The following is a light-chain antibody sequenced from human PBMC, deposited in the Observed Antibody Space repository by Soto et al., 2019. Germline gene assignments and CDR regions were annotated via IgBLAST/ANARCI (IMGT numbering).Light chain of an antibody. V-gene: IGLV2-14*01. CDR3: SSYTSSSTLGV. J-gene: IGLJ1*01. Sequence: QSVLTQPASVSWSPGQSITISCTGTSSEVGGYNYVSWYQQHPSKAPKLMIYDVSNRPSGVSNRFSGSKSGNTASLTISGLQAEDEADYYCSSYTSSSTLGVFGTGTKVTVL. CDR1: SSEVGGYNY. CDR2: DVS.